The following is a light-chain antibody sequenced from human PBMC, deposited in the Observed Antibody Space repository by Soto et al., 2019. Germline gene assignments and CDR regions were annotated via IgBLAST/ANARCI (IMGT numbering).Light chain of an antibody. CDR1: SSDVGNYNL. J-gene: IGLJ3*02. Sequence: QSALTQPASVSGSPGQSITISCTGTSSDVGNYNLVSWYLQHPGKAPKLMIYEGSKRPSGVSNRFSGSKSGNTASLTISGLQAEDEADYYCCSYAGGSTWVFCGGTKLTVL. CDR3: CSYAGGSTWV. V-gene: IGLV2-23*01. CDR2: EGS.